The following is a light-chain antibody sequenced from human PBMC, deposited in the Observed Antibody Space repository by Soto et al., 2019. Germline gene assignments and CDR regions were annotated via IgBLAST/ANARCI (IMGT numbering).Light chain of an antibody. CDR3: QQYYNWPRT. CDR2: GAS. CDR1: QSLGSD. Sequence: EIGMTHSSGTLSLSPGDTATLSCRASQSLGSDLAWYQQKPGQAPRLLIFGASARPTGIPARISGSGSGTEFTLTISSLRSEDFAVYFCQQYYNWPRTFGQGTKV. V-gene: IGKV3-15*01. J-gene: IGKJ1*01.